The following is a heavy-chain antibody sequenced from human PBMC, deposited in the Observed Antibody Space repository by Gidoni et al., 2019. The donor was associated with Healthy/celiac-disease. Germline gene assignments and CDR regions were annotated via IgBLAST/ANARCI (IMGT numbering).Heavy chain of an antibody. D-gene: IGHD1-26*01. CDR2: INQDGSVK. CDR3: ARLVGATSWYFDL. CDR1: GCTYRSYW. J-gene: IGHJ2*01. Sequence: EGQLVESGGGLGQPGGALRLSCAASGCTYRSYWMSWVRQAPGKGLEWVANINQDGSVKYYVDSVKGRFTISRANAKPSLYLQLHSLRAEDTAVYYCARLVGATSWYFDLWGRGTLVTVSS. V-gene: IGHV3-7*03.